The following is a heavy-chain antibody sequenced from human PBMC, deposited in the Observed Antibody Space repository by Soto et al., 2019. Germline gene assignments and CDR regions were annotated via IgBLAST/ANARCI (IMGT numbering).Heavy chain of an antibody. V-gene: IGHV1-8*01. J-gene: IGHJ5*02. D-gene: IGHD2-15*01. CDR3: ARAGPLDVGA. CDR1: GYTFTSYD. Sequence: QVQLVQSGAEVKKPGASVNVSCRASGYTFTSYDINWVRQATGQGLEWMGWMNPNNGKTDYAQKFQGRVTMTRTTSMSTAYMELSSLRSEDTAVYYCARAGPLDVGAWGQGTLVTVSS. CDR2: MNPNNGKT.